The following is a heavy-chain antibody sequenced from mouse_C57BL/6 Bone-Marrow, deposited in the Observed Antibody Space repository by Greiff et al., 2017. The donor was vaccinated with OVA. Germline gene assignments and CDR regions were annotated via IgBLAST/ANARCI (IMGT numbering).Heavy chain of an antibody. CDR1: GYTFTSYW. CDR3: SRFGNYVRYAMDY. D-gene: IGHD2-1*01. Sequence: VKLQQPGAELVRPGSSVKLSCKASGYTFTSYWMHWVKQRPIQGLEWIGNIDPSDSDTHYNQKFKDKATLTVDKSSSTAYMQLSSLTSEDSAVYYCSRFGNYVRYAMDYWGQGTSVTVSS. CDR2: IDPSDSDT. J-gene: IGHJ4*01. V-gene: IGHV1-52*01.